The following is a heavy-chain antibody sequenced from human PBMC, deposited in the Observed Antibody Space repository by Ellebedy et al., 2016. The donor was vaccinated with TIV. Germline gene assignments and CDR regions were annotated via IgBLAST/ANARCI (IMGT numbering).Heavy chain of an antibody. CDR1: GGTFSSYA. Sequence: AASVKVSCKASGGTFSSYAISWVRQAPGQGLEWMGRIIPILGIAHYAQKFQGRVTITADKSTSTAYMELSSLRSEDTAVYYCATPRVDTAMALDYWGQGTLVTVSS. CDR2: IIPILGIA. J-gene: IGHJ4*02. V-gene: IGHV1-69*04. D-gene: IGHD5-18*01. CDR3: ATPRVDTAMALDY.